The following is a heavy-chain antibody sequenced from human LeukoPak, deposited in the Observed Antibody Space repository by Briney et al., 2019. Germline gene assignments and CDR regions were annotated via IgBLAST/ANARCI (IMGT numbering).Heavy chain of an antibody. CDR3: AKSSPPPLRY. CDR1: GFTFSSCS. V-gene: IGHV3-21*04. CDR2: ISSSSSYI. J-gene: IGHJ4*02. Sequence: GGSLRLSCAASGFTFSSCSMNWVRQAPGKGLEWVSSISSSSSYIYYADSVKGRFTISRDNAKNSLYLQMNSLRAEDTAVYYCAKSSPPPLRYWGQGTLVTVSS.